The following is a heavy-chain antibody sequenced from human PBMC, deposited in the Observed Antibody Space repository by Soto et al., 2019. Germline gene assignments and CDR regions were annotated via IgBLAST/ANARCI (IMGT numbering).Heavy chain of an antibody. CDR2: INHSGST. CDR1: SGSFSGYY. J-gene: IGHJ4*02. Sequence: QVQLQQWGAGLLKPSETLSLTCAVYSGSFSGYYRSRIRQPPGKGLEWIGGINHSGSTNYNPSLKSRVTISVDTSKNQLSLKLSSVTAADTAVHYCARYYGGKVLDYLGQGTLVTVSS. D-gene: IGHD4-17*01. CDR3: ARYYGGKVLDY. V-gene: IGHV4-34*02.